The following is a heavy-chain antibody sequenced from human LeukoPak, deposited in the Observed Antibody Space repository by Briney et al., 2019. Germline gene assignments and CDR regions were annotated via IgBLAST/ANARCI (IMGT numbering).Heavy chain of an antibody. V-gene: IGHV3-23*01. CDR2: LGVSVSGYGGST. Sequence: PGGSLRLSCAASGFTFSRYAMSWVRQAPGKGLEWVSALGVSVSGYGGSTYYADSVKGRFTISRDNSKNTLYLQMNSLRAEDTAVYYCAVAPALLWFGGTPFDYWGQGTLVTVSS. CDR3: AVAPALLWFGGTPFDY. J-gene: IGHJ4*02. CDR1: GFTFSRYA. D-gene: IGHD3-10*01.